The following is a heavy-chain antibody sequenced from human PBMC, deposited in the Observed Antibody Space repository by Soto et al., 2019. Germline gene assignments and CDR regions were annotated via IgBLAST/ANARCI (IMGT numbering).Heavy chain of an antibody. D-gene: IGHD1-26*01. CDR3: ARDTRDGYYFAY. Sequence: SETLSLTCVVSGDSISSGGYSWTWIRQPPGKGLEWIGHIYQSGSTLYNPSLESRVTISVDKSKNQFSLELNSVTAADTAVYYFARDTRDGYYFAYWGQGILVTVFS. CDR1: GDSISSGGYS. CDR2: IYQSGST. V-gene: IGHV4-30-2*01. J-gene: IGHJ4*02.